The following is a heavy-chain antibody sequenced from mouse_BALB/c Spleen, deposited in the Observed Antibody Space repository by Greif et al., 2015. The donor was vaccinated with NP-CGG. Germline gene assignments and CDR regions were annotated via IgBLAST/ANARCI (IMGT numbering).Heavy chain of an antibody. Sequence: VQLQQSGAELVRPGSSVKISCKASGYAFSSYWMNWVKQRPGQGLEWIGQIYPGDGDTNYNGKFKGKATLTADKSSSTAYMQLSSLTSEDSAVYFCARSGAITTVVDYWGQGTTLTVSS. D-gene: IGHD1-1*01. CDR3: ARSGAITTVVDY. CDR1: GYAFSSYW. J-gene: IGHJ2*01. CDR2: IYPGDGDT. V-gene: IGHV1-80*01.